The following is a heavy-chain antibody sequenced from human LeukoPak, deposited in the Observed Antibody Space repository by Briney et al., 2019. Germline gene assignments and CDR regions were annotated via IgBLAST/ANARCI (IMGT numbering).Heavy chain of an antibody. CDR1: GGSISSSSYY. CDR2: IYYSGST. CDR3: AALEGATSAFDI. J-gene: IGHJ3*02. Sequence: SETLSLTCTVSGGSISSSSYYWGWIRQPPGKGLEWIGSIYYSGSTSYNPSLKSRVTISVDTSKNQFSLKLSSVTAADTAVYYCAALEGATSAFDIWGQGTMVTVSS. D-gene: IGHD1-26*01. V-gene: IGHV4-39*07.